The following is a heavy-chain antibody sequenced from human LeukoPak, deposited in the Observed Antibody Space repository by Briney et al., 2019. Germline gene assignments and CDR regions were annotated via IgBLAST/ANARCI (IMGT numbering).Heavy chain of an antibody. CDR3: AREGGTRDAFDI. Sequence: PSETLSLTCTVSGGSFSIYYWSWIRQPAGKGLEYIGRIYYSGSTYYNPPLKSRVTISVDTSKNQFSLKLSSVTAADTAVYYCAREGGTRDAFDIWGQGTMVTVSS. CDR1: GGSFSIYY. V-gene: IGHV4-4*07. D-gene: IGHD2-15*01. CDR2: IYYSGST. J-gene: IGHJ3*02.